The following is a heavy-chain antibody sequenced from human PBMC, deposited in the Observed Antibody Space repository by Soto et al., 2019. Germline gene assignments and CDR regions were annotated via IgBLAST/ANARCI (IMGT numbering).Heavy chain of an antibody. Sequence: RDSVKVSCKASGYTFTSYAMHWVRQAPGQRLEWMGWINAGNGNTKYSQKFQGRVTITRDTSASTAYMELSSLRSEDTAVYYCATTRHCSGGSCLSNPFGIWGQGTMVTVSS. D-gene: IGHD2-15*01. J-gene: IGHJ3*02. CDR3: ATTRHCSGGSCLSNPFGI. V-gene: IGHV1-3*01. CDR2: INAGNGNT. CDR1: GYTFTSYA.